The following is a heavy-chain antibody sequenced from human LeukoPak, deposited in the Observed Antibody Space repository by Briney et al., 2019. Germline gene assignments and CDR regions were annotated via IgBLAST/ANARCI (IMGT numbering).Heavy chain of an antibody. CDR2: IYYSGST. Sequence: SETLSLTCTVSGGSISSHGYYWGWIRQPPGKGLEWIGSIYYSGSTYYNPSLKSRVAVSVETSKNQFSLKLSSVTAADTAMYYCAGLCSYAQDYWGQGTLVTVSS. D-gene: IGHD2-2*01. V-gene: IGHV4-39*01. CDR3: AGLCSYAQDY. CDR1: GGSISSHGYY. J-gene: IGHJ4*02.